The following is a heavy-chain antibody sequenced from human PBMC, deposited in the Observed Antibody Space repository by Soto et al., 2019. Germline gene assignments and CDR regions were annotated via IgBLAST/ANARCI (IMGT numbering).Heavy chain of an antibody. Sequence: EVQLVESGGGLVQPGGSLRLSCAASGFTFSSYSINWVRQAPGKGLEWVSYISSSSSTIYYADSVKGRFTISRDNAKNSLYLQMNSLRDEDTAVYYCARDGRGEGDGWFDPWGQGTLVTVSS. J-gene: IGHJ5*02. CDR3: ARDGRGEGDGWFDP. CDR2: ISSSSSTI. D-gene: IGHD4-17*01. CDR1: GFTFSSYS. V-gene: IGHV3-48*02.